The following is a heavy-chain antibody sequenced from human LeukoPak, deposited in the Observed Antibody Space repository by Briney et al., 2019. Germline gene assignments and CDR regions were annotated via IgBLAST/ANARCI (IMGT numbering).Heavy chain of an antibody. CDR1: GFTVSSNY. CDR2: IYSGGST. J-gene: IGHJ4*02. D-gene: IGHD6-6*01. Sequence: GGSLRLSCAASGFTVSSNYMSWVRQAPGKGLEWVSVIYSGGSTYYADSVKGRFTISRDNSRNTLYLQMNSLRTEDTAVYYCARDKGTSYLSSFDYWGQGTLVTVSS. CDR3: ARDKGTSYLSSFDY. V-gene: IGHV3-66*01.